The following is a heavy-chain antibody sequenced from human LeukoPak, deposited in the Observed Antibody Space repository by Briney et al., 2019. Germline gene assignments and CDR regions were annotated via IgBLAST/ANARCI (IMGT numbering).Heavy chain of an antibody. CDR2: MNIDGSEK. Sequence: GGSLRPSCAASGFTFNSYWMNWVRQAPGKRLEWVANMNIDGSEKYYADSVKGRFSISRDNARNSVYLQMASLRVEDTAVYYCARDPVEWELLLDYWGQGTLVTVSS. J-gene: IGHJ4*02. CDR3: ARDPVEWELLLDY. V-gene: IGHV3-7*01. CDR1: GFTFNSYW. D-gene: IGHD1-26*01.